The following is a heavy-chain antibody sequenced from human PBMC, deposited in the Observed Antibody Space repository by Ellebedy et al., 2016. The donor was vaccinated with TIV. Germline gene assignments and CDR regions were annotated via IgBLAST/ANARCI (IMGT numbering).Heavy chain of an antibody. Sequence: GESLKISCAASEFSVSYNYMNWVRQAPGKGPEWVSGIYTEERTYYADSVKGRFTISRDNSKNTLYLQMNSLRTEDTAVYYCARASFYDVDLSGWYFDLWGRGTLVTVSS. J-gene: IGHJ2*01. V-gene: IGHV3-66*01. CDR1: EFSVSYNY. CDR2: IYTEERT. CDR3: ARASFYDVDLSGWYFDL. D-gene: IGHD3-10*02.